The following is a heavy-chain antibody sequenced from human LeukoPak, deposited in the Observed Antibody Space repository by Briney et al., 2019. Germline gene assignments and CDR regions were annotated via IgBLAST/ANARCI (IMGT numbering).Heavy chain of an antibody. CDR1: GFTFSSYA. CDR3: ARALGYCSGGSCPAYYDYGLDV. V-gene: IGHV3-30*04. Sequence: GGSLRLSCVASGFTFSSYAMHWVRQAPGKGLEWVTVISYDGTNKYYADSVKGRFTISRDNSKNTLYLQMNSLRAEDTAVYYCARALGYCSGGSCPAYYDYGLDVWGKGTTVTVSS. D-gene: IGHD2-15*01. CDR2: ISYDGTNK. J-gene: IGHJ6*04.